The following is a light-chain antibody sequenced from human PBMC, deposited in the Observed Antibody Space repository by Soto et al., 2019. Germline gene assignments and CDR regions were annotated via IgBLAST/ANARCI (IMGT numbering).Light chain of an antibody. CDR2: EVR. Sequence: QSVLTQPASVSGSAGQSITIFCSGTMRDVGAYNLVSWYQQHPGTAPKLIIYEVRNRPSGISSRFSGSRSGNTASLTISGLQPEDQGHYHCSASTARSTLVFGGGTKVTVL. J-gene: IGLJ3*02. CDR1: MRDVGAYNL. V-gene: IGLV2-14*01. CDR3: SASTARSTLV.